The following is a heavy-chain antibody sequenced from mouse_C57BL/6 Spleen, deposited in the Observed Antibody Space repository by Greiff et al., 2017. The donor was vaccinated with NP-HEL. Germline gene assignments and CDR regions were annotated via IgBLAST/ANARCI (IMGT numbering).Heavy chain of an antibody. D-gene: IGHD2-1*01. V-gene: IGHV1-54*01. CDR1: GYAFTNYL. J-gene: IGHJ4*01. Sequence: VQLQQSGAELVRPGTSVKVSCKASGYAFTNYLIEWVKQRPGQGLEWIGVINPGSGGTNYNEKFKGKATLTADKSSSTAYMQLSSLTSEDSAVYFCARENYGNYAMDYWGQGTSVTVSS. CDR3: ARENYGNYAMDY. CDR2: INPGSGGT.